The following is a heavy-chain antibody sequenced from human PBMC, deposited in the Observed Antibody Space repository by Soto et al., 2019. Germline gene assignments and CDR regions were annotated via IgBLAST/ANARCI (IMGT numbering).Heavy chain of an antibody. CDR2: IWCDGSNT. J-gene: IGHJ4*02. Sequence: GGSLRLSCVASGFFLRDFGMHWVRQAPGKGLEWVSVIWCDGSNTYQAESVKGRLTISRDNSKNTLYLQMHSLRVEDTAVYYCAKDRVPDGIYSFDYWGQGALVTVSS. CDR1: GFFLRDFG. V-gene: IGHV3-33*06. D-gene: IGHD2-15*01. CDR3: AKDRVPDGIYSFDY.